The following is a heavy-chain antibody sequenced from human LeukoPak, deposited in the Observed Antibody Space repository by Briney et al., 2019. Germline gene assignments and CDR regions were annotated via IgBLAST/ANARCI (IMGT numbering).Heavy chain of an antibody. Sequence: SETLSLTCTVSGASISTYYWSWIRQPPGKGLEWIGTIYYSGSTYYNPSLKSRVTISVDTSKNQFSLKLSSVTAADTAVYYCAHLDHYDLHFDYWGQGTLVTVSS. J-gene: IGHJ4*02. CDR3: AHLDHYDLHFDY. CDR2: IYYSGST. CDR1: GASISTYY. D-gene: IGHD3-22*01. V-gene: IGHV4-59*04.